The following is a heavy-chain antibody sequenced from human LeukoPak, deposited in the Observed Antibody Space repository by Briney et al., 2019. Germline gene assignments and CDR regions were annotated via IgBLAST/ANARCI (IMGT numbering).Heavy chain of an antibody. J-gene: IGHJ4*02. V-gene: IGHV3-43*02. CDR2: ISGDGGST. CDR1: GFTFDDYA. Sequence: GGSLRLSCAASGFTFDDYAMHWVRQAPGKGLEWVPLISGDGGSTYYADSVKGRFTISRDNSKNSLYLQMNSLRTEDTALYYCAKDFSSYGSGSYCSFDYWGQGTLVTVSS. D-gene: IGHD3-10*01. CDR3: AKDFSSYGSGSYCSFDY.